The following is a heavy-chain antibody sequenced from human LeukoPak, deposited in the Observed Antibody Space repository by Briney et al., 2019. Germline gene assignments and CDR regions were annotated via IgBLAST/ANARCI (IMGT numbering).Heavy chain of an antibody. J-gene: IGHJ4*02. Sequence: GGSLRLSCAASGFIVSSNYMSWVRQAPGRGLEWVSIISSGGNTYYADSVKGRFTISRDISKNTLYLQMNGLRAEDTAVYYCAREVRGYYFDYWGQGTLVTVSS. V-gene: IGHV3-53*01. CDR2: ISSGGNT. CDR3: AREVRGYYFDY. CDR1: GFIVSSNY. D-gene: IGHD3-22*01.